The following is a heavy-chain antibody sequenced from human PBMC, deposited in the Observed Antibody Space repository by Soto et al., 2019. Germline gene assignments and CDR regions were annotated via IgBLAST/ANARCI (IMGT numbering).Heavy chain of an antibody. D-gene: IGHD2-2*02. J-gene: IGHJ4*02. V-gene: IGHV1-3*01. CDR2: INAGNGNT. CDR3: AKSATVPAAIAY. Sequence: CKDRRDTINCYSLWSPRQATGQRLEWMGWINAGNGNTKYSQKFQGRVTITRDTSASTAYMGLSSLRSEDTAVYYCAKSATVPAAIAYWGQGTPVTVSS. CDR1: RDTINCYS.